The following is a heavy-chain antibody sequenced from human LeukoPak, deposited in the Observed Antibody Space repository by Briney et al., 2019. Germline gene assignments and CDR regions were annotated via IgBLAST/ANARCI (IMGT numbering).Heavy chain of an antibody. V-gene: IGHV3-49*04. Sequence: GRSLRLSCTASGFTFGDYAMSWVRQAPGKGLEGVVFIRGKAYGGTTEYAASVKGRFTISRDDSKSIAYLQMNSLKTEDTAVYYSTRGYCTSTSCYLLPSYYFEYSGQGTLVTVSP. D-gene: IGHD2-2*01. CDR2: IRGKAYGGTT. J-gene: IGHJ4*02. CDR3: TRGYCTSTSCYLLPSYYFEY. CDR1: GFTFGDYA.